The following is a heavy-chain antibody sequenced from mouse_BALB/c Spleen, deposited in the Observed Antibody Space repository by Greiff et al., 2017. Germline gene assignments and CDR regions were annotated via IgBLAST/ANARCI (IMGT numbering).Heavy chain of an antibody. CDR3: ARMDYDYDVWVAWFAY. D-gene: IGHD2-4*01. V-gene: IGHV1S34*01. CDR2: ISCYNGAT. J-gene: IGHJ3*01. Sequence: LVKTGASVKISCMASGYSFTGYYMHWVKQSHGKSLEWIGYISCYNGATSYNQTFKGKDTFTVDTSTSTAYMQFNSLTSEDSAVYDGARMDYDYDVWVAWFAYWGQGTLVTVSA. CDR1: GYSFTGYY.